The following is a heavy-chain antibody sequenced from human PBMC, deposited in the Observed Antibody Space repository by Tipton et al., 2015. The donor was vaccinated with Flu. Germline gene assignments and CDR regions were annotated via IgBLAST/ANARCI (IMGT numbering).Heavy chain of an antibody. Sequence: TLSLTCTVSGAPISSNGYYWTWIRQHPGEGLEWIGYIYNGGSPAYNSSLKSRVSISIDTSKNQFSLNMRSVTAADTAVYYCARVGWQQPSPYYWGQGTSVTVSS. V-gene: IGHV4-31*03. CDR3: ARVGWQQPSPYY. CDR1: GAPISSNGYY. J-gene: IGHJ4*02. CDR2: IYNGGSP. D-gene: IGHD6-13*01.